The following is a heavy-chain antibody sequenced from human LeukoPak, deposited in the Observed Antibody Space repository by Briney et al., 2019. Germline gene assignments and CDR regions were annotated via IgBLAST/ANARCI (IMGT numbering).Heavy chain of an antibody. J-gene: IGHJ4*02. Sequence: GGSLRHSCAASGFTFSSYSMNWVRQAPGKGLEWVSSISSSSSYIYYADPVKGRFTISREDAKNSLYLQMNSLSAEDTTVYYCARDAKYYYDSSGYYSIDYWGKGTLVTVSS. V-gene: IGHV3-21*01. CDR2: ISSSSSYI. D-gene: IGHD3-22*01. CDR3: ARDAKYYYDSSGYYSIDY. CDR1: GFTFSSYS.